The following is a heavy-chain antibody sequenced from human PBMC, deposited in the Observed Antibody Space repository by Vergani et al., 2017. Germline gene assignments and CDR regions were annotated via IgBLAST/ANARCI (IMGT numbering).Heavy chain of an antibody. D-gene: IGHD6-19*01. CDR1: GASIRSSNYY. V-gene: IGHV4-39*01. J-gene: IGHJ5*02. CDR3: ARHSTVEWLVKLGWIDP. CDR2: IYYSGST. Sequence: QLQLQESGPGLVKPSATLSLTCSVSGASIRSSNYYWGWIRQPPGKWLEWIASIYYSGSTYYNPSLKSRVTISVDTSKNQFSLKLSSVTAADTAVYFCARHSTVEWLVKLGWIDPWGQGIRVTVSS.